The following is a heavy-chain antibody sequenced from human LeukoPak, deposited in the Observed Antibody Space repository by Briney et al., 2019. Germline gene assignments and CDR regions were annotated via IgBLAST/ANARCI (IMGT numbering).Heavy chain of an antibody. J-gene: IGHJ5*02. D-gene: IGHD6-13*01. V-gene: IGHV3-23*01. CDR2: ISGSGGST. CDR1: GFTFSSYA. Sequence: GGSLRLSCAASGFTFSSYAMSWVRQAPGKGLEWVSAISGSGGSTYYADSVKGRFTISRDNSKNTLYLQMNSLRAEDTAVYYCARRGSSSWYPGHWFDPWGQGTLVTVSS. CDR3: ARRGSSSWYPGHWFDP.